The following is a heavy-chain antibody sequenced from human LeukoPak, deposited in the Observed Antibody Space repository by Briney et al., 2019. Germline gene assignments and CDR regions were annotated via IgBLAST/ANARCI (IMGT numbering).Heavy chain of an antibody. V-gene: IGHV4-34*01. CDR3: ALMGGALFDY. CDR2: INHSGST. D-gene: IGHD1-26*01. Sequence: PSETLSLTCTVSGGSISGYYWSWIRQPPGKGLEWIGEINHSGSTNYNPSLKSRVTISVDTSKNQFSLKLSSVTAADTAVYYCALMGGALFDYWGQGTLVTVSS. J-gene: IGHJ4*02. CDR1: GGSISGYY.